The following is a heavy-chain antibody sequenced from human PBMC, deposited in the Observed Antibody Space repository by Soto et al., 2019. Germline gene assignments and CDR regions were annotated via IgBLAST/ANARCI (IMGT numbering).Heavy chain of an antibody. Sequence: VKVSCKASGYTFTSYGISWVRQAPGQGLEWMGWISAYNGNTNYAQKLQGRVTMTTDTSTSTAYMELRSLRSDDTAVYYCARVLIAVAGSGFDPWGQGTLVTVSS. D-gene: IGHD6-19*01. V-gene: IGHV1-18*01. CDR2: ISAYNGNT. J-gene: IGHJ5*02. CDR1: GYTFTSYG. CDR3: ARVLIAVAGSGFDP.